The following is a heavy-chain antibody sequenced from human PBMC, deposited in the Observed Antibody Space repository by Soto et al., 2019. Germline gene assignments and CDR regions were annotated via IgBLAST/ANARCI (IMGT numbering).Heavy chain of an antibody. CDR3: AGSYGSGYRAFDY. J-gene: IGHJ4*02. D-gene: IGHD3-10*01. V-gene: IGHV1-69*02. Sequence: QVQLVQSGAEVKRPGSSVKVSCKASGDTFNFYSINWVRQAPGVGLEWMGRVNPIVSMSNYAQKFQGRVTMTADKATITAYMELSSLRSEDTAIYYCAGSYGSGYRAFDYWGQGALVTVSS. CDR1: GDTFNFYS. CDR2: VNPIVSMS.